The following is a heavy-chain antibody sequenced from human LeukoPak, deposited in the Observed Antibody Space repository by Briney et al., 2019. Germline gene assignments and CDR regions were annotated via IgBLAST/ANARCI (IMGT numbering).Heavy chain of an antibody. D-gene: IGHD3-22*01. CDR1: GFTFDDYG. J-gene: IGHJ4*02. Sequence: GGSLRLSCAASGFTFDDYGMSWVRQAPGKGLEWVSGINWNGGSTGYADSVKGRFTISRDNAKNSLYLQMNSLRAEDTAVYYCAKHYYDSSGYPGWGQGTLVTVSS. V-gene: IGHV3-20*04. CDR3: AKHYYDSSGYPG. CDR2: INWNGGST.